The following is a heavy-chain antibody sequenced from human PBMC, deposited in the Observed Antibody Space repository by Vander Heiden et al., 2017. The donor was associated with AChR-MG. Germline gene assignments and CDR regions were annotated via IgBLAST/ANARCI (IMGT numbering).Heavy chain of an antibody. Sequence: QVQLVESGGGVVQPGRSLRLSCAASGFTFGSYATHWVRQAPGKGLEWVAVISYDGSNKYYADSVKGRFTISRDNSKNTLYLQMNSLRAEDTAVYYCARGKQLLWFGELLNNWFDPWGQGTLVTVSS. CDR2: ISYDGSNK. D-gene: IGHD3-10*01. J-gene: IGHJ5*02. V-gene: IGHV3-30-3*01. CDR1: GFTFGSYA. CDR3: ARGKQLLWFGELLNNWFDP.